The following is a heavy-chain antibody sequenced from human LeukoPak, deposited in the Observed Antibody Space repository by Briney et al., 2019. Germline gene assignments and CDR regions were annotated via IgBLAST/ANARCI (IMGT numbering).Heavy chain of an antibody. CDR2: INAGNGNT. J-gene: IGHJ5*02. Sequence: ASVKVSCKASGYTFTSYAMHWVRQAPGQRLEWMGWINAGNGNTKYSQKFQGRVTITRDTSASTAYMELSSLRSEDTAVYYCAREAHYYGLGRHNWFDPWGQGTLVTVPS. CDR1: GYTFTSYA. D-gene: IGHD3-10*01. V-gene: IGHV1-3*01. CDR3: AREAHYYGLGRHNWFDP.